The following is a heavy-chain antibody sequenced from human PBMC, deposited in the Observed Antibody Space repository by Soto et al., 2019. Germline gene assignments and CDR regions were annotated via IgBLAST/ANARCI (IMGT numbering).Heavy chain of an antibody. Sequence: PSETLSLTCTVSGGSISSGDYYWSWIRQPPGKGLEWIGYIYYSGSTYYNPSLKSRVTISVDTSKNQFSLKLSSVTAADTAVYYCARDRRFLERRYYYYYGMDVWGQGTTVTVSS. CDR1: GGSISSGDYY. CDR3: ARDRRFLERRYYYYYGMDV. J-gene: IGHJ6*02. CDR2: IYYSGST. D-gene: IGHD3-3*01. V-gene: IGHV4-30-4*01.